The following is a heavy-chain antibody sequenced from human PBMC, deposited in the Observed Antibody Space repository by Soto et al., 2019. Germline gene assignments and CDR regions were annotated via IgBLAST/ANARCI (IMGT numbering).Heavy chain of an antibody. CDR3: AKDRTYGLSDY. J-gene: IGHJ4*02. CDR2: ISGSGGST. Sequence: SLRLSCAASGFTFGSYAMNWVRQAPGKGLEWVSAISGSGGSTYYAHSVKGRFTISRDNSKNTLYLQMNSLRAEDTAVYYCAKDRTYGLSDYWGQGTLVTVSS. CDR1: GFTFGSYA. V-gene: IGHV3-23*01. D-gene: IGHD3-16*01.